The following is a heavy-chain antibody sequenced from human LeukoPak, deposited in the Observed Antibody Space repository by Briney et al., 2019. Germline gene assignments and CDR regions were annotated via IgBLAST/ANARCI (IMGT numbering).Heavy chain of an antibody. CDR3: ARYSSSRYPEY. CDR2: ISSNSNYI. Sequence: PGGSLRLSCAASGFTFSSYSMNWVRQAPGKGLEWVSSISSNSNYIYYADSVKGRFTISRDNAESSLYLQMNSLRAEDTAVYYCARYSSSRYPEYWGQGTLVTVSS. J-gene: IGHJ4*02. CDR1: GFTFSSYS. D-gene: IGHD6-6*01. V-gene: IGHV3-21*01.